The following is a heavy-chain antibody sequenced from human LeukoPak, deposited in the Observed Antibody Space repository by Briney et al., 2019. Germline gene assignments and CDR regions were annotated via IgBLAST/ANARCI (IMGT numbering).Heavy chain of an antibody. CDR1: GFTCRSYW. CDR2: VKQDESER. D-gene: IGHD6-6*01. CDR3: ARGPNSNWSGLDF. Sequence: GGSLRLSCTASGFTCRSYWMTWVRQAPGKGLEWVANVKQDESERYYVDSVKGRFIISRDNAKNTLYLQVNNLRAEDTAVYYCARGPNSNWSGLDFWGQGTLLTVSS. V-gene: IGHV3-7*01. J-gene: IGHJ4*02.